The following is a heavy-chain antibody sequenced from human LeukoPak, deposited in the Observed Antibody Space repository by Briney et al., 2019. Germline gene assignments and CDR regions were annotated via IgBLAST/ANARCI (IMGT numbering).Heavy chain of an antibody. CDR3: AKDRSPKLGSSWSLYYYYGMDV. CDR1: GFNSDDYA. J-gene: IGHJ6*02. V-gene: IGHV3-43*02. Sequence: GGSLRLSCAASGFNSDDYAMHWVRQAPGKGLEWVSLISGDGGSTYYADSVKGRFTISRDNSKNSLYLQMNSLRTEDTALYYCAKDRSPKLGSSWSLYYYYGMDVWGQGTTVTVSS. D-gene: IGHD6-13*01. CDR2: ISGDGGST.